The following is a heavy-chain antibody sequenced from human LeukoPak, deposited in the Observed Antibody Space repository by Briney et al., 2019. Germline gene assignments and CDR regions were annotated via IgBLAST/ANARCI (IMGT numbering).Heavy chain of an antibody. D-gene: IGHD3-10*01. J-gene: IGHJ3*01. CDR2: IAPISGTP. CDR1: GGTFTHFV. CDR3: AREGEYYAESGNLIDAADV. Sequence: SVKVSCKASGGTFTHFVISWLRQAPGQGLEWMGGIAPISGTPVYAQKFQDRVNITADTSTSTAYMEMSSLTSEDTAMYYCAREGEYYAESGNLIDAADVWGQGTMVIVSA. V-gene: IGHV1-69*06.